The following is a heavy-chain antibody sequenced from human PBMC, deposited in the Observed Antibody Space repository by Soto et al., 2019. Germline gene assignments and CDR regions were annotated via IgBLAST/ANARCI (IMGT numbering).Heavy chain of an antibody. CDR2: IYYSGST. Sequence: PSETLSLTCTVSGGSISSYYWSWIRQPPGKGLEWIGYIYYSGSTNYNPSLKSRVTISVDTSKNQFSLKLSSVTAADTAVYYCARHYRGGYFDYWGQGTLVTVSS. V-gene: IGHV4-59*08. CDR3: ARHYRGGYFDY. CDR1: GGSISSYY. D-gene: IGHD3-16*02. J-gene: IGHJ4*02.